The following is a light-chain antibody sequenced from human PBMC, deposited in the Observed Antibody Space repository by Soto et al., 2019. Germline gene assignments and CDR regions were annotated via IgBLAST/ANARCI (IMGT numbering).Light chain of an antibody. Sequence: DVVMTQSPLSLPVTLGQPASISCRSSQSLVHSDGNTYLNWFQQRPGQSPRRLIYKVSNRDSGVPDRFSGSGSGTNFTLKISRVEAADVGVYYCMQGTHWPPYTFGQGTKLDIK. V-gene: IGKV2-30*02. CDR2: KVS. CDR1: QSLVHSDGNTY. CDR3: MQGTHWPPYT. J-gene: IGKJ2*01.